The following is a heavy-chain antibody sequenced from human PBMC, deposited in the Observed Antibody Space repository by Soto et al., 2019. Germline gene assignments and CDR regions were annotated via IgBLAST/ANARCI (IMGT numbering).Heavy chain of an antibody. CDR1: GYSFTSYW. Sequence: GESLKISYTGSGYSFTSYWIGWVRQMPGKGLEWMGIIYPGDSDTRYSPSFQGQVTISADKSISTAYLQWSSLKASDTAMYYCSSVHGHHFSRFDYWAQGDLVPVSS. D-gene: IGHD1-1*01. J-gene: IGHJ4*02. CDR2: IYPGDSDT. CDR3: SSVHGHHFSRFDY. V-gene: IGHV5-51*01.